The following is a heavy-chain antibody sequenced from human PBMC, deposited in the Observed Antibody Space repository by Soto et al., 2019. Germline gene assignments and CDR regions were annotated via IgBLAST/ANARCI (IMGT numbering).Heavy chain of an antibody. J-gene: IGHJ4*02. D-gene: IGHD6-19*01. Sequence: GASVKVSCKASGYAFASYGINWVRQAPGQGLEWMGWISPHNGNTNYKQNLQGRVTMTTDTSTSTAFMDLRSLRSDDTAVYYCATSLGYTSGWEFDYWGQGTLVTVSS. V-gene: IGHV1-18*01. CDR3: ATSLGYTSGWEFDY. CDR2: ISPHNGNT. CDR1: GYAFASYG.